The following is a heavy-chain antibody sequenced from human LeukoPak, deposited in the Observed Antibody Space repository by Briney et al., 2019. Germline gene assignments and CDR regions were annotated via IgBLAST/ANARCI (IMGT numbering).Heavy chain of an antibody. J-gene: IGHJ4*02. V-gene: IGHV4-4*08. Sequence: SETLSLTCTVSGGSISSYYWSWIRQPPGKGLEWIGYIYTSGSTNYNPSLKSRVTMSVDTSKNQFSLKLSSVTAADTAVYYCARVPAAISPFDYWGQGTLVTVSS. D-gene: IGHD2-2*01. CDR2: IYTSGST. CDR1: GGSISSYY. CDR3: ARVPAAISPFDY.